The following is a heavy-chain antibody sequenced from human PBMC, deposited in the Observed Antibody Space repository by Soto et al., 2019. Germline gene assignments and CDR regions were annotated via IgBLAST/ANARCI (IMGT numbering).Heavy chain of an antibody. CDR3: AKATRGGAATLIRDY. V-gene: IGHV3-23*01. D-gene: IGHD6-13*01. CDR1: GFTFSIYA. J-gene: IGHJ4*02. CDR2: ISGSGGST. Sequence: EVQLLESGGGLVQPGGSLRLSCAAAGFTFSIYAMSWVRQAPGKGLEWVSAISGSGGSTYYADSVKGRFTISRDNSKNTLDLQMNSLRADDTAVYYCAKATRGGAATLIRDYWGQGTLVTVSS.